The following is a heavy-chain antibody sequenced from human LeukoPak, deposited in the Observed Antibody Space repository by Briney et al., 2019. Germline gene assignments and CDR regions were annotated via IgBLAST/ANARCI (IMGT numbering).Heavy chain of an antibody. Sequence: ASVKVSCKASGGTFGSYAFSWVRQAPGQGLEWMGRIIPILGITNYAQKFQGRVTITADKSTSTAYMELRSLRSDDTAVYYCARDGGHYYYMDVWGKGTTVTVSS. CDR3: ARDGGHYYYMDV. CDR2: IIPILGIT. D-gene: IGHD6-25*01. CDR1: GGTFGSYA. J-gene: IGHJ6*03. V-gene: IGHV1-69*04.